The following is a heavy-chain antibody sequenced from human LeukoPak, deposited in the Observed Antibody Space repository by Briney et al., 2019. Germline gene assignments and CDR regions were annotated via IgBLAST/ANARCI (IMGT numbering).Heavy chain of an antibody. J-gene: IGHJ5*02. CDR3: ARASIAASDWFDP. Sequence: GESLKISCQGSGYSFTSYWIGWVRQMPGKGLEWRGIIYPGDSDTRYSPSFQGQVTISADKSISTAYLQWSSLKASDTAMYYCARASIAASDWFDPWGQGTLVTVSS. D-gene: IGHD6-6*01. CDR2: IYPGDSDT. CDR1: GYSFTSYW. V-gene: IGHV5-51*01.